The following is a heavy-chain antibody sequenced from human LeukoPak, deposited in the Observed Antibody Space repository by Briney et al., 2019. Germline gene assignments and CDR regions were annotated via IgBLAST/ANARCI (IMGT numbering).Heavy chain of an antibody. V-gene: IGHV4-59*08. CDR3: ARHLYCSGGSCYSHAFDI. J-gene: IGHJ3*02. CDR1: GDSILSYY. D-gene: IGHD2-15*01. CDR2: RYYGGST. Sequence: SETLSLTCTVSGDSILSYYWSWIRQPPGKGLEWIGYRYYGGSTGHNPSLESRVSISVDASKNQFSLKLSSVTAADTAVYYCARHLYCSGGSCYSHAFDIWGQGTMVTVPS.